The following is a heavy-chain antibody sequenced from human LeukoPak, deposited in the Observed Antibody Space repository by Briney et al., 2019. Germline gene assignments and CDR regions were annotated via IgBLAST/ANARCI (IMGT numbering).Heavy chain of an antibody. D-gene: IGHD3-10*01. J-gene: IGHJ4*02. V-gene: IGHV3-23*01. CDR2: ISGSGGSA. CDR1: GFTFSSYA. CDR3: AKGYYGSGSYGYYFDY. Sequence: PGGSLRLSCAASGFTFSSYAMSWVRQAPGEGLEWVSAISGSGGSAYYADSVKGRFTISRDNSKNTLYLQMNSLRAEDTAVYYCAKGYYGSGSYGYYFDYWGQGTLVTVSS.